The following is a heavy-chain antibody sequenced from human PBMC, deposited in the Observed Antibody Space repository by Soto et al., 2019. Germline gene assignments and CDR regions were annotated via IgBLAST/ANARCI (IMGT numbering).Heavy chain of an antibody. CDR1: GGSISSYY. D-gene: IGHD6-13*01. J-gene: IGHJ4*02. CDR3: ARGTSWQLPFDY. V-gene: IGHV4-59*01. Sequence: PSETLSLTCTVSGGSISSYYWSWIRQPPGKRLEWIGYIYYSGSSDYNPSLKSRVTISGDTSKNQFSLKVSSVTAADTAVYYCARGTSWQLPFDYWGQGTLVTVSS. CDR2: IYYSGSS.